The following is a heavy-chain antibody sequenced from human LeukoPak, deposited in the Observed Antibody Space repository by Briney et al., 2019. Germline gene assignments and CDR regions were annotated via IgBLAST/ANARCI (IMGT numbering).Heavy chain of an antibody. CDR3: ARDREYYYGMDV. J-gene: IGHJ6*02. V-gene: IGHV1-69*04. D-gene: IGHD1-26*01. CDR1: GGTFSSCA. Sequence: VASVKVSCKASGGTFSSCAISWVRQAPGQGLEWMGRIIPILGIANYAQKFQGRVTITADKSTSTAYMELSSLRSEDTAVYYCARDREYYYGMDVWAKGPRSPSP. CDR2: IIPILGIA.